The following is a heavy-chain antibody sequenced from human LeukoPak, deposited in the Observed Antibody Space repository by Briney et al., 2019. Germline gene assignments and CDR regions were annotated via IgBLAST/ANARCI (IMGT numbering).Heavy chain of an antibody. CDR2: INDSGAI. CDR1: GGSFSGFF. V-gene: IGHV4-34*01. D-gene: IGHD3-10*01. J-gene: IGHJ4*02. Sequence: SETLSLTCAVYGGSFSGFFWTCIRQPPGKGLEWIAEINDSGAINYNPSLKSRVSISVDTAKNQFSLKVNSVTAADTAVYYSARRGSGNLNVQSNFDYWGQGTLVTVSS. CDR3: ARRGSGNLNVQSNFDY.